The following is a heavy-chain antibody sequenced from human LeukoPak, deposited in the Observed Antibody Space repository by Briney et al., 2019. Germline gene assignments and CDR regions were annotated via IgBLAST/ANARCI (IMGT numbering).Heavy chain of an antibody. V-gene: IGHV3-53*01. CDR1: GFSVSNNY. CDR2: IYSGGTT. D-gene: IGHD6-6*01. J-gene: IGHJ4*02. Sequence: PGGSLRLSCAASGFSVSNNYMGWVRQAPGKGLEWVSVIYSGGTTYHADSVKGRFTISRDNSKNTLYLQMNGLRAEDTAVYYCARSTSDIAARPIDYWGQGSLVTVSS. CDR3: ARSTSDIAARPIDY.